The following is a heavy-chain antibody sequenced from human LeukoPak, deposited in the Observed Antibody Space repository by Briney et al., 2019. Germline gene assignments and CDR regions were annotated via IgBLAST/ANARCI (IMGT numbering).Heavy chain of an antibody. CDR2: IYYSGST. J-gene: IGHJ3*02. CDR1: GGSISSGDYY. V-gene: IGHV4-30-4*08. D-gene: IGHD3-3*01. Sequence: SQTLSLTCTVSGGSISSGDYYWSWIRQPPGKGLEWIGYIYYSGSTYYNPSLKSRVTISVDTSKNQFSLKLSSETAADTAVYYCARTIFGVVNSVAFDIWGQGTMVTVSS. CDR3: ARTIFGVVNSVAFDI.